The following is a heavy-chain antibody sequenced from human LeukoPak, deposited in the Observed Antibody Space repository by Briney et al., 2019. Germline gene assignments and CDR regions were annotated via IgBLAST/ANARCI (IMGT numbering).Heavy chain of an antibody. V-gene: IGHV4-34*01. J-gene: IGHJ4*02. CDR3: ARAPFWTIAARPLDY. CDR2: INHRGST. Sequence: PSETLSLTCAVYGGSFSAYYWNWIRQPPGKGLEWIGEINHRGSTNYNPSLKSRVTISLDTSKNQFSLKLSSVTAADTAVYHCARAPFWTIAARPLDYWGPGTLVTVSS. D-gene: IGHD6-6*01. CDR1: GGSFSAYY.